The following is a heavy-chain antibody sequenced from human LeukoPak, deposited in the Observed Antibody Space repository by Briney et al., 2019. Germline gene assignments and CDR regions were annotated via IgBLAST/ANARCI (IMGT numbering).Heavy chain of an antibody. CDR3: ASAPVLLWFGEFKF. V-gene: IGHV4-59*12. CDR2: FHYSGST. J-gene: IGHJ4*02. D-gene: IGHD3-10*01. Sequence: SGTLSLTCTVSGGSTSSYYWNWIRQPPGKGLEWIGYFHYSGSTNYNPSLKSRVTISVDTSKNQFSLKLSSVTAADTAVYYCASAPVLLWFGEFKFWGQGTLVTVSS. CDR1: GGSTSSYY.